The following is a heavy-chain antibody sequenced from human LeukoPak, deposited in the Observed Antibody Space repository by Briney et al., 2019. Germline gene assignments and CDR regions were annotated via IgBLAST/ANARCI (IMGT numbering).Heavy chain of an antibody. Sequence: SETLSLTRTVSGGSISSGDYYWSWIRQPPGKGLEWIGYIYYSGSTYYNPSLKSRVTISVDTSKNQFSLKLSSVTAADTAVYYCARVGSRCGGDCYTPLEPFDYWGQGTLVTVSS. CDR3: ARVGSRCGGDCYTPLEPFDY. CDR1: GGSISSGDYY. V-gene: IGHV4-30-4*01. D-gene: IGHD2-21*02. J-gene: IGHJ4*02. CDR2: IYYSGST.